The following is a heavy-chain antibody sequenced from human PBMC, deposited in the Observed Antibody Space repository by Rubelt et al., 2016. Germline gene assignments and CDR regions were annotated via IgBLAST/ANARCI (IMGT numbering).Heavy chain of an antibody. CDR3: ARDKVVRPTIFDY. CDR1: GFIFSDYC. J-gene: IGHJ4*02. D-gene: IGHD1-26*01. CDR2: IIPDGSET. V-gene: IGHV3-7*01. Sequence: EVQLVESGGGLVQPGGSLRPSCAPSGFIFSDYCMSWVRQAPGKGLEWVANIIPDGSETYYVDSVKGRFTFSRDNAKNSLYLQMNSLRVEDTAVDYGARDKVVRPTIFDYWGQGIVVTVSS.